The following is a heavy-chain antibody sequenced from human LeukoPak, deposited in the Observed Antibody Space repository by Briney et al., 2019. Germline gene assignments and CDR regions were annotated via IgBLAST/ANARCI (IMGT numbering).Heavy chain of an antibody. CDR2: IIPIFGTA. Sequence: SVKVSCKASGGTFSSYAISWVRQAPGQGLEWMGGIIPIFGTANYAQKFQGRVTITTDESKSTAYMELSSLRSEDTAVYYCARVPKVGAILYYYYYMDVWGKGTTVTVSS. D-gene: IGHD3-3*01. CDR1: GGTFSSYA. CDR3: ARVPKVGAILYYYYYMDV. V-gene: IGHV1-69*05. J-gene: IGHJ6*03.